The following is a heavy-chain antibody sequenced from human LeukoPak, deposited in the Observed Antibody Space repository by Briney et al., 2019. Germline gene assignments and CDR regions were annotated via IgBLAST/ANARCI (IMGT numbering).Heavy chain of an antibody. Sequence: KPSETLSLTCTVSSGAISSSSYYWGWIRQPPGKGLEWIGSISYSGSTDYHPSLKSRVTMSVDTSKNQFSLKVTSVAAADTAVYYCARQSPAAAGQGLDYWGQGALVTVSS. J-gene: IGHJ4*02. CDR3: ARQSPAAAGQGLDY. D-gene: IGHD6-13*01. CDR1: SGAISSSSYY. V-gene: IGHV4-39*07. CDR2: ISYSGST.